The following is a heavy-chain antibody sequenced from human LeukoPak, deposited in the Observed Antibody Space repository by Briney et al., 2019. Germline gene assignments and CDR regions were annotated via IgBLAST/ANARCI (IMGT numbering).Heavy chain of an antibody. CDR2: INPSGGST. V-gene: IGHV1-46*01. CDR1: GYTFTSYY. Sequence: ASVQVSRKASGYTFTSYYMHWVRQAPGQGLEWVGIINPSGGSTGYAQKFQGRVTMTRSTSTSTVYMELSSLRSEDTAVYDCARGPVIGGHSSSSAWYFDLWGRGTLVTVPS. D-gene: IGHD6-6*01. CDR3: ARGPVIGGHSSSSAWYFDL. J-gene: IGHJ2*01.